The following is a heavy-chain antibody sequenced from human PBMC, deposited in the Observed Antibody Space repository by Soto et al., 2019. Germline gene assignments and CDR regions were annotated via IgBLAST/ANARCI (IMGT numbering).Heavy chain of an antibody. V-gene: IGHV1-69*12. D-gene: IGHD3-22*01. CDR1: GGTFSSYA. J-gene: IGHJ5*02. CDR2: ISPLFGTA. CDR3: ARDRAPSSCYYPYGFDP. Sequence: QVQLVQSGAEVKKPGSSVKVSCKASGGTFSSYAISWVRQAPGQGLEWMGEISPLFGTATYAQKFQGRVTITADEATTTAYSGRSSPTSADTAVCYYARDRAPSSCYYPYGFDPWGQGTLDTVSS.